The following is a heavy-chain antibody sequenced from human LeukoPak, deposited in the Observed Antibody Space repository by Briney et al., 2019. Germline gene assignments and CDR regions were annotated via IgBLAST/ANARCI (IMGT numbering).Heavy chain of an antibody. CDR1: GGSFSGYY. V-gene: IGHV4-34*01. D-gene: IGHD6-13*01. CDR2: INHSGST. Sequence: SETLPLTCAVYGGSFSGYYWSWIRQPPGKGLEWIGEINHSGSTNYNPSLKSRVTISVDTSKNQFSLKLSSVTAADTAVYYCARNDPVYSSSWYWGQGTLVTVSS. J-gene: IGHJ4*02. CDR3: ARNDPVYSSSWY.